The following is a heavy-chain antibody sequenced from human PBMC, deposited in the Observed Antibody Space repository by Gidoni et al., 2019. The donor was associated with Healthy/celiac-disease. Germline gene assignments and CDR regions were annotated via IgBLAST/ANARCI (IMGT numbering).Heavy chain of an antibody. V-gene: IGHV3-23*01. CDR1: GFPFRRSA. CDR3: AKLYSSSWYNTWFDP. D-gene: IGHD6-13*01. CDR2: ISGSGGST. Sequence: EVQLLESGGGLVQPGGSLRLPCAPSGFPFRRSAMSWVRQAPGKGLEWVSAISGSGGSTYYADSVKGRFTISRDNSKNTLYLQMNSLRAEDTAVYYCAKLYSSSWYNTWFDPWGQGTLVTVSS. J-gene: IGHJ5*02.